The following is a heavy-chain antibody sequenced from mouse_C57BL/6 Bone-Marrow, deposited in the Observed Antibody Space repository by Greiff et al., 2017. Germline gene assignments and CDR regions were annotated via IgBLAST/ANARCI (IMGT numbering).Heavy chain of an antibody. V-gene: IGHV1-63*01. CDR2: IYPGGGYT. CDR3: ARGYAMDY. J-gene: IGHJ4*01. Sequence: QVQLQQSGAELVRPGTSVKMSCKASGYTFTNFWIGWAKQRPGHGLEWIGDIYPGGGYTNYNEKFKGKATLTADKSSSTAYMQLSSLTSEDSAIYYCARGYAMDYWGQGTSVTVSS. CDR1: GYTFTNFW.